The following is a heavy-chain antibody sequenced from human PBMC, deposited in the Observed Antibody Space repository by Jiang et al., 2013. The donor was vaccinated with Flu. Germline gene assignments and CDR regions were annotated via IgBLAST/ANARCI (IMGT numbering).Heavy chain of an antibody. CDR3: ARDLGITMVRGVIPYYFDY. Sequence: GAEVKKPGASVKVSCKASGYTFTSYGISWVRQAPGQGLEWMGWISAYNGNTNYAQKLQGRVTMTTDTSTSTAYMELRSLRSDDTAVYYCARDLGITMVRGVIPYYFDYWGQGTLVTVSS. CDR1: GYTFTSYG. V-gene: IGHV1-18*01. J-gene: IGHJ4*02. D-gene: IGHD3-10*01. CDR2: ISAYNGNT.